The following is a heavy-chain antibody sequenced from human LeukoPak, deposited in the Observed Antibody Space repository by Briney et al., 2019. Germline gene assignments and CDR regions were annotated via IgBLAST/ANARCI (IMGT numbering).Heavy chain of an antibody. V-gene: IGHV3-9*01. D-gene: IGHD6-19*01. CDR1: GFTFDDYA. CDR2: ISWNSGSI. CDR3: AKVGPEIAVAGHFDY. J-gene: IGHJ4*02. Sequence: GRSLRLSCAASGFTFDDYAMHWVRQAPGKGLEWVSGISWNSGSIGYADSVKGRFTISRDNAKNSLYLQMNSLRAEDTALYYCAKVGPEIAVAGHFDYWGQGTLVTVSS.